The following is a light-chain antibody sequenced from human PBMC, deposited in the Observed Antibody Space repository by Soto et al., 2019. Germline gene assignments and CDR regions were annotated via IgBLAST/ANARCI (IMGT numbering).Light chain of an antibody. CDR1: QSVASN. CDR3: QQYNHWPIT. J-gene: IGKJ5*01. Sequence: IVMTQSPATLSASLGKRATLSCRASQSVASNLAWYQQRPGQAPRLLISDASTRATGFPARFSGSGSGTEFTLTITSLQSEDFVVYYCQQYNHWPITFGQGTRLEIK. V-gene: IGKV3-15*01. CDR2: DAS.